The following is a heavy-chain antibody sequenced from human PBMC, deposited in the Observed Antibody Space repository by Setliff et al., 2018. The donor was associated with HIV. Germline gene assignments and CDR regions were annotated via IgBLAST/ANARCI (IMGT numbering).Heavy chain of an antibody. Sequence: GGSLRLSCAVSGFTFSDYYMSWIRQTPGKELEWISHISNSGSSIYYADSVKGRFTISRDNAKNSLYLQMNSLRAEDTAVYYCAAAVLGTIGFWGQGTLVTVSS. CDR1: GFTFSDYY. CDR3: AAAVLGTIGF. CDR2: ISNSGSSI. J-gene: IGHJ4*02. V-gene: IGHV3-11*04. D-gene: IGHD6-19*01.